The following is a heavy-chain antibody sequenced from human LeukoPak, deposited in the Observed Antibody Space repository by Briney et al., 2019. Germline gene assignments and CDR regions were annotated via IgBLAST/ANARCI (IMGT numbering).Heavy chain of an antibody. Sequence: GASVKVSCKASGYTFTGYYMHWVRQAPGQGLEWMGRISPNSGGTNYAQKFQGRVTMTRDTSISTAYMELSRLRSDDMAVYYCARDILMGSSGWEDFDYWGQGTLVTVSS. CDR1: GYTFTGYY. V-gene: IGHV1-2*06. D-gene: IGHD6-19*01. J-gene: IGHJ4*02. CDR3: ARDILMGSSGWEDFDY. CDR2: ISPNSGGT.